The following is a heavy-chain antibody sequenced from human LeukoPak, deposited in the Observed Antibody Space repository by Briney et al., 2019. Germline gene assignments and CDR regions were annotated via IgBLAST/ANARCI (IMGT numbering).Heavy chain of an antibody. J-gene: IGHJ3*02. Sequence: SVKVSCKASGGSFSTYVITWVRQVPGQGLKWMGRIIPVLGVSNFAQKFQDRVAITADKSTNTAHMELSRLESGDTAVYYCTREGVYAPDPTSYHRDALDIWGQGTVVIVSS. CDR2: IIPVLGVS. V-gene: IGHV1-69*04. D-gene: IGHD3-16*02. CDR3: TREGVYAPDPTSYHRDALDI. CDR1: GGSFSTYV.